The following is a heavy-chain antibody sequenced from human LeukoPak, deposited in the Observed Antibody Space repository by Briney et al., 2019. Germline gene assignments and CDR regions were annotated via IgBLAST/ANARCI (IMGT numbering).Heavy chain of an antibody. D-gene: IGHD3-10*01. CDR2: ISYDGSNK. CDR1: GFTFSSYG. V-gene: IGHV3-30*18. Sequence: PGRSLRLSCAASGFTFSSYGMHWVRQAPGKGLEWVAVISYDGSNKYYADSVKGRFTISRDNSKNTLYLQMNSLRAEGTAVYYCAKDVYGSGSYYDYWGQGTLVTVSS. CDR3: AKDVYGSGSYYDY. J-gene: IGHJ4*02.